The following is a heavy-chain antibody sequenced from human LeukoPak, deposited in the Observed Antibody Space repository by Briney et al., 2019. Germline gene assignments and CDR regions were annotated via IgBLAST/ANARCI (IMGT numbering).Heavy chain of an antibody. CDR1: GFTFSNAW. V-gene: IGHV3-15*01. CDR3: TTDRAYSSSPCDY. CDR2: IKSKTDGGTT. J-gene: IGHJ4*02. Sequence: GGSLRLSCAASGFTFSNAWMRWVRQAPGKGLEWVDRIKSKTDGGTTDYAAPVKGRFTISRDDSKNTLYLQMNSLKTEDTAVYYCTTDRAYSSSPCDYWGQGTLVTVSS. D-gene: IGHD6-13*01.